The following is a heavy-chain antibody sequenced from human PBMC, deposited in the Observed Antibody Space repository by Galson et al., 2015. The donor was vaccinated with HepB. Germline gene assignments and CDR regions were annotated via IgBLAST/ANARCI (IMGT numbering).Heavy chain of an antibody. Sequence: SLRLSCAASGFTFSSYAMHWVRQAPGKGLEWVAVISYDGSNKYYADSVKGRFTISRDNSKNTLYLQMNSLRAEDTAVCYCARDHRGSSSWLTNGAFDIWGRGTMVTVSS. V-gene: IGHV3-30-3*01. CDR3: ARDHRGSSSWLTNGAFDI. D-gene: IGHD6-13*01. J-gene: IGHJ3*02. CDR1: GFTFSSYA. CDR2: ISYDGSNK.